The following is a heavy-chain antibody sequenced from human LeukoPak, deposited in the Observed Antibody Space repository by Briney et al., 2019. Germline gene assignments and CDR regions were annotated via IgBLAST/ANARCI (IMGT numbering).Heavy chain of an antibody. CDR1: GGSISSSSYY. CDR2: INHSRST. Sequence: SETLSLTCTVSGGSISSSSYYWGWIRQPPGKGLEWIGEINHSRSTNYNPSLKSRVTISVDTSKNQFSLKLRSVTAADTAVYYCARLAPYFDYWGQGALVTVSS. J-gene: IGHJ4*02. CDR3: ARLAPYFDY. V-gene: IGHV4-39*07.